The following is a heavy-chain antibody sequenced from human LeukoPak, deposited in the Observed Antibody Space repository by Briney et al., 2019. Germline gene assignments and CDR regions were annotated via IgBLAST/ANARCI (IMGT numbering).Heavy chain of an antibody. V-gene: IGHV3-74*01. D-gene: IGHD6-13*01. J-gene: IGHJ4*02. CDR1: GFTFSVFW. CDR3: ARGENWQQLVHF. CDR2: INGDGSSI. Sequence: QPGGSLRLSCAASGFTFSVFWMHWVRQAPGKGLVWVSRINGDGSSIDYADSVKGRFTISRDNSKNTLYLQMNSLRAEDTAVYYCARGENWQQLVHFWGQGTLVTVSS.